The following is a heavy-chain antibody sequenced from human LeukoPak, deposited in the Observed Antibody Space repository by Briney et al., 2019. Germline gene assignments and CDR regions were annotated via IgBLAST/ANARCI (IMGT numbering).Heavy chain of an antibody. J-gene: IGHJ4*02. Sequence: GGSLRLSCAASGFTFSSYSMNWVRQAPGKGLEWVSSISSSSSYIYYADSVKGRFTISRDNAKNSLYLLMNSLRAEDTAVYYCARVQVYYDSSGYYPVFDYWGQGTLVTVSS. CDR3: ARVQVYYDSSGYYPVFDY. CDR1: GFTFSSYS. V-gene: IGHV3-21*01. D-gene: IGHD3-22*01. CDR2: ISSSSSYI.